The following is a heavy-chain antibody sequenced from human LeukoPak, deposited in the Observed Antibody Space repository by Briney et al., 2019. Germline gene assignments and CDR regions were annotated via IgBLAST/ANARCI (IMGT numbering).Heavy chain of an antibody. Sequence: PSETLSLTCAVYGGSFSGYYWSWIRQPPGKGLEWIGEINHRGSTNYNPTLKSRVTISVDTSKNQFSLKLSSVTAADTAVYYCARHTQYYYDSSGYYYFDYWGQGTLVTVSS. V-gene: IGHV4-34*01. D-gene: IGHD3-22*01. CDR3: ARHTQYYYDSSGYYYFDY. CDR2: INHRGST. J-gene: IGHJ4*02. CDR1: GGSFSGYY.